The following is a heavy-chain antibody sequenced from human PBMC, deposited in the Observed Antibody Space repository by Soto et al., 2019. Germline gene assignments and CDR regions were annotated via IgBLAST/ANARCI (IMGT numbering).Heavy chain of an antibody. D-gene: IGHD2-15*01. CDR3: ARDRGVVVIDYYGLDV. J-gene: IGHJ6*02. CDR1: GGSFTDSY. Sequence: QVQLHQWGGGLLKPSETLSLTCAVSGGSFTDSYWSWIRQAPGKGLEWIGEINHSGSVSYNPSLKSRVTISVDTVQNQFSLKLNSVTAADTAVYFCARDRGVVVIDYYGLDVWGQGTTVTVSS. V-gene: IGHV4-34*01. CDR2: INHSGSV.